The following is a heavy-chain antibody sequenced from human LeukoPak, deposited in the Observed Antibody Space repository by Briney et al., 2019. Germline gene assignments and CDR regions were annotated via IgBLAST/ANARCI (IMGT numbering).Heavy chain of an antibody. CDR3: ARAKYYYDSSGYYLFDY. Sequence: SVKVSCEASVGTFSSYAISWVRQAPGQGLEWMGRIIPILGIANYAQKFQGRVTITADKSTSTAYMELSSLRSEDTAVYYCARAKYYYDSSGYYLFDYWGQGTLVTVSS. D-gene: IGHD3-22*01. CDR2: IIPILGIA. CDR1: VGTFSSYA. J-gene: IGHJ4*02. V-gene: IGHV1-69*04.